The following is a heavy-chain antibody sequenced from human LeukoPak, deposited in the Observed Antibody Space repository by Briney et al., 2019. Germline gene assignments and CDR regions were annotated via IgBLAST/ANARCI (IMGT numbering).Heavy chain of an antibody. V-gene: IGHV1-2*02. J-gene: IGHJ4*02. CDR3: AGGTKTYYYDSSGYLEDY. CDR1: GYTFTGNY. Sequence: ASVKVSCKASGYTFTGNYMHWVRQAPGRGLQWMGWINPNSGGTNYAQKFQGRVTMTRDTSISTAYMELSRLRSDDTAVYYCAGGTKTYYYDSSGYLEDYWGQGTLVTVSS. D-gene: IGHD3-22*01. CDR2: INPNSGGT.